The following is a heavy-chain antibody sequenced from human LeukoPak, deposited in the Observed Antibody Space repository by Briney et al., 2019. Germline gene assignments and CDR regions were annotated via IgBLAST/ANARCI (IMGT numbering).Heavy chain of an antibody. CDR3: ATEDYYNSGGYYLAY. D-gene: IGHD3-22*01. Sequence: SETLSLTCTVSGYSISRGYSWGWIRRPPGKGLEWIGNIYHSGNTNYSPSLKSRVTISADTSKNQFSLKLSSVTAADTAVYFCATEDYYNSGGYYLAYCGQGTLVTVSS. CDR2: IYHSGNT. J-gene: IGHJ4*02. CDR1: GYSISRGYS. V-gene: IGHV4-38-2*02.